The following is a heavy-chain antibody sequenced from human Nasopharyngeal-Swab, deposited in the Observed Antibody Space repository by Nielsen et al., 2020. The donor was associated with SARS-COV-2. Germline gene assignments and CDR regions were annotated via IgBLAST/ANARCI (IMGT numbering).Heavy chain of an antibody. V-gene: IGHV1-46*01. J-gene: IGHJ6*03. Sequence: ASVKVSCKASGYTFTSYYMHWVRQAPGQGLEWMGIINPSGGSTSYAQKFQGRVTMTRDTSTSTVYMELSSLRSEDTAVYYCAGRQYYGSADYYYMDVWGKGTTVTVSS. CDR3: AGRQYYGSADYYYMDV. CDR1: GYTFTSYY. CDR2: INPSGGST. D-gene: IGHD3-10*01.